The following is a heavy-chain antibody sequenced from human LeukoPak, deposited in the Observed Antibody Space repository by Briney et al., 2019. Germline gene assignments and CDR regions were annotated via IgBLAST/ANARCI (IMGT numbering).Heavy chain of an antibody. J-gene: IGHJ4*02. Sequence: PGRSLRLSCAASGFTFDDYAMHWVRQAPGKGLEWVSGISWNSGSIGYADSVKGRFTISRDNAKNSLYLQMNRLRAEDTALYYCATMRGDILTGYYRSWGQGTLVTVSS. D-gene: IGHD3-9*01. V-gene: IGHV3-9*01. CDR3: ATMRGDILTGYYRS. CDR1: GFTFDDYA. CDR2: ISWNSGSI.